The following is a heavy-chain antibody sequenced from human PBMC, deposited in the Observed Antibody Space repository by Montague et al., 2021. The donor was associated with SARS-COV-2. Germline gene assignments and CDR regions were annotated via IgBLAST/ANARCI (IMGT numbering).Heavy chain of an antibody. CDR3: ARHGIYLGESW. Sequence: SETLSLTCTVSGGSISRNYWSWIRQSPGQGLEWIAYISESGSPXXXPSLSRRVTVSVDTSKSQFSLKLTSVTAADTALYYCARHGIYLGESWWGEGTLVTVSS. CDR1: GGSISRNY. J-gene: IGHJ4*02. V-gene: IGHV4-59*08. D-gene: IGHD3-16*01. CDR2: ISESGSP.